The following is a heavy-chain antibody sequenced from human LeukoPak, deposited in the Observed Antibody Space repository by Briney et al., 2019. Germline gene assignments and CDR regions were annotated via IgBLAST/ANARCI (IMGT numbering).Heavy chain of an antibody. V-gene: IGHV1-69*13. D-gene: IGHD2-15*01. Sequence: ASVKVSCKASGGTFSSYAISWVRQAPGQGLEWMGGITPIFGTANYAQKFQGRVTITADESTSTAYMELSSLRSEDTAVYYCARVGSQEKLLGFYYFDYWGQGTLVTVSS. CDR3: ARVGSQEKLLGFYYFDY. J-gene: IGHJ4*02. CDR2: ITPIFGTA. CDR1: GGTFSSYA.